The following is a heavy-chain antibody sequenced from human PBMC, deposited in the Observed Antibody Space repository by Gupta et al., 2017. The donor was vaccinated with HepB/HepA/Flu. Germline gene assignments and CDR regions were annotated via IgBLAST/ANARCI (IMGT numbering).Heavy chain of an antibody. CDR3: ATSFSYSYGYGENDN. V-gene: IGHV3-43*02. J-gene: IGHJ4*02. CDR2: ISGDGGIT. CDR1: GCMFEDYA. Sequence: EVQLVESGGGVVHPGGSLRLSCAGAGCMFEDYAMHWVRQAPGKGLEWVSLISGDGGITKYIDSVQGRFTISRDNSKNSLYLQMNNLRTEDTGLYYCATSFSYSYGYGENDNWGQGTLVTVSS. D-gene: IGHD5-18*01.